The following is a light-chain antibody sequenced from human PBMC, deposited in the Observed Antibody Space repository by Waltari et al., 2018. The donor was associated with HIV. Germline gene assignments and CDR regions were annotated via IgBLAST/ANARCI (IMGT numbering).Light chain of an antibody. V-gene: IGKV2D-29*02. CDR3: MQSLHLLYT. CDR1: QSLKHTDGKTY. J-gene: IGKJ2*01. CDR2: EAS. Sequence: DIVMTQTPPSLSVTPGQPASFSCNSSQSLKHTDGKTYLYWYLQRPGQSPPVLIYEASKRYAGVPDRFSGSGSGTHFTLKIARVEAEDVGSYYCMQSLHLLYTFGQGTKLNIK.